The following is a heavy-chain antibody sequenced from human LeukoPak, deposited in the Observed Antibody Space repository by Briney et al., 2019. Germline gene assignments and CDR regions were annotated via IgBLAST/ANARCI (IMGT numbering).Heavy chain of an antibody. Sequence: GGSLRLSCAASGFTFSSYWMSWVRQAPGKGLEWVANIKQDGNEKYYVDSVKGRFTISRDNAKNSLYPQMNSLRAEDTAVYYCASSSSGYFDNWGQGTLVTVSS. V-gene: IGHV3-7*01. J-gene: IGHJ4*02. CDR1: GFTFSSYW. D-gene: IGHD3-22*01. CDR2: IKQDGNEK. CDR3: ASSSSGYFDN.